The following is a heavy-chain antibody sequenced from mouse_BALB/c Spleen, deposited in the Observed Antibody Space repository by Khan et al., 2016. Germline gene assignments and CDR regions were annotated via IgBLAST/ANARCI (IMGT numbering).Heavy chain of an antibody. CDR3: ALLRLAY. V-gene: IGHV3-2*02. Sequence: EVQLVESGPGLVKPSQSLSLTCTVTGYSITSDYAWNWIRQFPGNKLEWMGYIGYSGSTSYNPSLKSRISITRDSSKNQFFLQLNSVTTEDTATYCCALLRLAYWGQGTLVTVSA. J-gene: IGHJ3*01. D-gene: IGHD1-2*01. CDR2: IGYSGST. CDR1: GYSITSDYA.